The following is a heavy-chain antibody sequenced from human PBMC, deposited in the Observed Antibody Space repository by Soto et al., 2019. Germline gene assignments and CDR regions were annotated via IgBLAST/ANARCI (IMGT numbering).Heavy chain of an antibody. CDR2: IWYDGSNK. CDR3: ARDPGIAVAGSINWFDP. D-gene: IGHD6-19*01. V-gene: IGHV3-33*01. Sequence: PGGSLRLSCASSGFTFSSYGMHWVRQAPGKGLEWVAVIWYDGSNKYYADSAKGRFTISRDNSKNTLYLQMNSLRAEDTAVYYCARDPGIAVAGSINWFDPWGQGTLVTVSS. J-gene: IGHJ5*02. CDR1: GFTFSSYG.